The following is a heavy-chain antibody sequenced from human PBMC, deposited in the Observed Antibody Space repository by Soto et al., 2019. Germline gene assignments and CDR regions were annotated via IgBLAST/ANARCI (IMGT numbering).Heavy chain of an antibody. CDR1: GFTLSSYA. CDR2: ISSNGGST. J-gene: IGHJ4*02. V-gene: IGHV3-64D*06. CDR3: VKDRYVDS. Sequence: LRLSCSVFGFTLSSYAMHWVRQAPGKGLQYVSSISSNGGSTYYADSVKGRFTISRDNSKNTLYLQMSSLRVEDTAVYYCVKDRYVDSWGQGTLVTVSS.